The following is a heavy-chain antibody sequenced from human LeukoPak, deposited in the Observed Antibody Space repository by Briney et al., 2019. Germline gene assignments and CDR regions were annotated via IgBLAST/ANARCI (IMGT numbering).Heavy chain of an antibody. Sequence: GESLKISCKASGYSFPSYWISWVRQLPGKGLEYRGRIDPSDSHSNYSPSFQGHVTISVDKSITTAYLQWSSLRASDTAIYYCARQGFNWNYRDYWGQGTLVTVSS. J-gene: IGHJ4*02. V-gene: IGHV5-10-1*01. CDR1: GYSFPSYW. CDR2: IDPSDSHS. D-gene: IGHD1-7*01. CDR3: ARQGFNWNYRDY.